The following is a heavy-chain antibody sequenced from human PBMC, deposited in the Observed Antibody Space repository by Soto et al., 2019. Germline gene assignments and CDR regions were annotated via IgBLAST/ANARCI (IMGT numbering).Heavy chain of an antibody. Sequence: QVQLQESGPGLVKPSQTLSLTCTVSGGSISSGGYYWSWIRQHPGKGLEWIGYIYYSGSTSYNPSRERRVTISVDTSKNQSSLKLSAVTDADTAVYYCARAGVVTATVGGHFQHWGQGTLVTVSS. V-gene: IGHV4-31*03. CDR2: IYYSGST. J-gene: IGHJ1*01. CDR1: GGSISSGGYY. D-gene: IGHD2-21*02. CDR3: ARAGVVTATVGGHFQH.